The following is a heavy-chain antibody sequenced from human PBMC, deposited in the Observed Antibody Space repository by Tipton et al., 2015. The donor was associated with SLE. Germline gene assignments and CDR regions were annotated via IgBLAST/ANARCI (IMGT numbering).Heavy chain of an antibody. D-gene: IGHD3-3*01. CDR3: ARASDPYAFPF. J-gene: IGHJ4*02. CDR2: IYYSGIT. V-gene: IGHV4-61*05. CDR1: GGAIDSTTYY. Sequence: TLSLTCTVSGGAIDSTTYYWGWIRQSPGKGLEWIGYIYYSGITNYNPSLKSRVTISVDRSKNQFSLTLNSATATDTAVYYCARASDPYAFPFWSPGTLVIVSS.